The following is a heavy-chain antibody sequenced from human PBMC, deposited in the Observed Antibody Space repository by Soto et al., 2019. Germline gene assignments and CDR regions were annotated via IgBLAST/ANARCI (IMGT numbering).Heavy chain of an antibody. CDR3: ASKTQTKRIIVVVPAAINMDV. CDR1: GGTFSSYA. Sequence: SVKVSCKASGGTFSSYAISWVRQAPGQGLEWMGGIIPIFGTANYAQKFQGRVTITADESTSTAYMELSSLRSEDTAVYYCASKTQTKRIIVVVPAAINMDVWGQGTTVTVSS. CDR2: IIPIFGTA. J-gene: IGHJ6*02. V-gene: IGHV1-69*13. D-gene: IGHD2-2*01.